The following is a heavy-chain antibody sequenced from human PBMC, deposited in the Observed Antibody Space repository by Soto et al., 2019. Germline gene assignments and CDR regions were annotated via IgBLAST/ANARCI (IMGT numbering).Heavy chain of an antibody. CDR3: ARVQSGYSCYGYDNWFDP. D-gene: IGHD5-12*01. CDR1: GGSISTRGDY. V-gene: IGHV4-31*03. CDR2: ISFRGLT. J-gene: IGHJ5*02. Sequence: PSENLPLTCTVSGGSISTRGDYWSWIRQHPGKGLEWIGYISFRGLTDYNPSLKSRLTLSVDTSANQFSLNLTSVTAADTAIYFCARVQSGYSCYGYDNWFDPWGPGTLVTVSA.